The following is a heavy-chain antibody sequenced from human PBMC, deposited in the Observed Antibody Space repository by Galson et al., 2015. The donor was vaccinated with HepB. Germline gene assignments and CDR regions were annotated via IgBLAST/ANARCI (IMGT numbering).Heavy chain of an antibody. CDR3: AKDPSGIVGATSFDY. Sequence: SLRLSCAASGFTFSSYAMRWVRQAPGKGLEWVSAIRGGGGSTYYADSVKGRFTISRDNSKNTLYLQMNSLRAEDTAIYYCAKDPSGIVGATSFDYWGQGTLVTVSS. CDR1: GFTFSSYA. J-gene: IGHJ4*02. CDR2: IRGGGGST. V-gene: IGHV3-23*01. D-gene: IGHD1-26*01.